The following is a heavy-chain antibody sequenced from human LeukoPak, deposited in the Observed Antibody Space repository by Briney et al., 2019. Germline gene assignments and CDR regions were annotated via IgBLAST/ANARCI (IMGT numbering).Heavy chain of an antibody. CDR1: GFTFSSSV. CDR2: ISGSGGST. Sequence: PGGSLRLSCAASGFTFSSSVMNWVRQAPGKGLEWVSGISGSGGSTYYADSVKGRFTISRDNSKNTLYLQMNSLRADDTAVFYCAKETSVGASDYWGQGTLVTVSS. V-gene: IGHV3-23*01. CDR3: AKETSVGASDY. J-gene: IGHJ4*02. D-gene: IGHD1-26*01.